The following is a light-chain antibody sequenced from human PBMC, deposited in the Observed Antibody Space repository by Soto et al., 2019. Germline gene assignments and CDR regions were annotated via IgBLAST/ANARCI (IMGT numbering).Light chain of an antibody. CDR3: QQRSNWPST. Sequence: EIVLTQSPATLSLSPGERATLSCRASQSVSGYLAWYQQKPGQAPRLLMYDASSRATGIPARFSGSGSGTDFTLTTSSLEPEDFAVYYCQQRSNWPSTFGGGTKVEIK. J-gene: IGKJ4*01. CDR1: QSVSGY. V-gene: IGKV3-11*01. CDR2: DAS.